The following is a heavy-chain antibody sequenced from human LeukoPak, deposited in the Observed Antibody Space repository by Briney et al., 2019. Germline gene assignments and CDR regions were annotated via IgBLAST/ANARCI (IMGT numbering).Heavy chain of an antibody. CDR1: GFTFSSYG. CDR3: ATGPLDWQPYYLAY. D-gene: IGHD3-9*01. J-gene: IGHJ4*02. V-gene: IGHV3-23*01. CDR2: ISGSGGST. Sequence: GGSLRLSCAASGFTFSSYGMSWVRQAPGKGLEWVSAISGSGGSTYYADSVKGRFTISRDNSKNTLYLQMNSLRAEDTAVYYCATGPLDWQPYYLAYWGQGTLVTVSS.